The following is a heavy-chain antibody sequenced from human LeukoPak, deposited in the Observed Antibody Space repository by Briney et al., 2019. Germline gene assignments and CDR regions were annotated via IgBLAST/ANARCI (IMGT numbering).Heavy chain of an antibody. V-gene: IGHV4-39*07. CDR3: AREISRYCSSTSCYALPWFDP. CDR2: IYYSGST. D-gene: IGHD2-2*01. J-gene: IGHJ5*02. Sequence: SETLSLTCTVSGGSISSSSYYWGWIRQPPGKGLEWIGSIYYSGSTYYNPSLKSRVTISVDTSKNQFSLKLSSVTAADTAVYYCAREISRYCSSTSCYALPWFDPWGQGTLVTVSS. CDR1: GGSISSSSYY.